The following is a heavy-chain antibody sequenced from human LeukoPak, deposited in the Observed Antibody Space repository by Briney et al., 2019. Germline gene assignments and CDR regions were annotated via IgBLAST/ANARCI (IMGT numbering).Heavy chain of an antibody. CDR2: IIPILGIA. D-gene: IGHD3-3*01. CDR1: GGTSSSYA. Sequence: SVKVSCKASGGTSSSYAISWVRQAPGQGLEWVGRIIPILGIANYAQKFQGRVTITADKSTSTAYMELSSLRSEDTAVYYCARGSTYYDFWSGKNWFDPWGQGTLVTVSS. CDR3: ARGSTYYDFWSGKNWFDP. V-gene: IGHV1-69*04. J-gene: IGHJ5*02.